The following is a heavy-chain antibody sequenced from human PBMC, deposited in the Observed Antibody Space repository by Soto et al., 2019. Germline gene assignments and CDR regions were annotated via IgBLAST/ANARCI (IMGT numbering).Heavy chain of an antibody. CDR3: AKASSTISPDY. V-gene: IGHV3-23*01. J-gene: IGHJ4*02. Sequence: EVQLLESGGGLVQPGGSLRLSCAASGCTFTDYAMTWVRLAPGKGLEWVSSISGSASSTFYAGSVKGRFTISRDNSRNTVSLQMNSLRAEDTAVYYCAKASSTISPDYWGQGTLVTVSS. D-gene: IGHD5-12*01. CDR2: ISGSASST. CDR1: GCTFTDYA.